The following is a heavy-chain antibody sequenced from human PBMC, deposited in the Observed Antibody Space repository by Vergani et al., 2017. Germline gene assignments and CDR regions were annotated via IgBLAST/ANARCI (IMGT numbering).Heavy chain of an antibody. V-gene: IGHV3-9*01. CDR2: ISWNSGSI. CDR3: AKDVFRGDGYNYVQYFQH. CDR1: GFTFDDYA. J-gene: IGHJ1*01. Sequence: EVQLVESGGGLVQPGRSLRLSCAASGFTFDDYAMHWVRQAPGKGLEWVSGISWNSGSIGYADSVKGRFTISRDNAKNSLYLQMNSLRAEDTALYYCAKDVFRGDGYNYVQYFQHWGQGTLVTVSS. D-gene: IGHD5-24*01.